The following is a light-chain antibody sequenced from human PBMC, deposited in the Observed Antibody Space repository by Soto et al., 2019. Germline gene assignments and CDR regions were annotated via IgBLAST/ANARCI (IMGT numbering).Light chain of an antibody. J-gene: IGKJ5*01. CDR2: GAS. CDR1: QSVISSY. V-gene: IGKV3-20*01. Sequence: ESVLTQSPGTLSLSPGKRATRSCRASQSVISSYLAWYQQKPGQAPRLLIYGASSRATGIPDRFSGSGSGTDFTLTISRLEPEDFAVYYCHHYRDTFGQGTRLEIK. CDR3: HHYRDT.